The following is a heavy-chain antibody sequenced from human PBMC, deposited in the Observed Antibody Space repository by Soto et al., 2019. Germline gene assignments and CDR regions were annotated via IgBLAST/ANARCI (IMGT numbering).Heavy chain of an antibody. J-gene: IGHJ4*02. CDR2: ISSSGTTI. Sequence: SLRLSCVASGFIMSGYYMSWIRQGPGQGLEWLAYISSSGTTIAYADSVRGRFTISRDNAKNSLYLQMNSLEADDTAVYYCARVSGYLDHWGPATPVTVSS. CDR1: GFIMSGYY. D-gene: IGHD2-2*01. CDR3: ARVSGYLDH. V-gene: IGHV3-11*01.